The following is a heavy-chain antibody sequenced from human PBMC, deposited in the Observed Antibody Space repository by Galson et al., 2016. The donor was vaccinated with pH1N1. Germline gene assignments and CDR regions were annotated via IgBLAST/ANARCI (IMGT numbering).Heavy chain of an antibody. D-gene: IGHD3-16*01. Sequence: TLSLTCTVSGGSVKNADSWWSWIRQPPGKGLEWIGYIYYGGRTFYNPSLSSRFTISVDTSKNQFSLRVDSVTATDTAVYYCARSRVWGLSDSWGQGTLVTISS. CDR2: IYYGGRT. J-gene: IGHJ4*02. CDR1: GGSVKNADSW. CDR3: ARSRVWGLSDS. V-gene: IGHV4-30-4*08.